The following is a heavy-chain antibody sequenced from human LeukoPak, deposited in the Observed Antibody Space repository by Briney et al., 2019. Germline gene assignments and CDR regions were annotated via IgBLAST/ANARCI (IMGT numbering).Heavy chain of an antibody. J-gene: IGHJ4*02. CDR2: IIPIFGTA. D-gene: IGHD1-26*01. CDR3: ARLLVLVGATPGYFDY. V-gene: IGHV1-69*13. Sequence: SVKVSCKASGGTFSSYAISWVRQAPGQGLEWMGGIIPIFGTANYAQKFQGRVTITADESTSTAYMELSSLRSEDTAVYYCARLLVLVGATPGYFDYWGQGTLVTVSS. CDR1: GGTFSSYA.